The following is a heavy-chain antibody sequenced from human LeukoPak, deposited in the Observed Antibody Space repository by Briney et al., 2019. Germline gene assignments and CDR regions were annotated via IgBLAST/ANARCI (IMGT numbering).Heavy chain of an antibody. V-gene: IGHV5-10-1*01. Sequence: GESLKISCKGSGYSLTSYWISWVRQMPGKGLEWMGRIDPSDSYTNYSPSFQGHVTISADKSISPAYLQWSSLKASDTAMYYCARHLMVPAAGTEEYGYWGQGTLVTVSS. CDR3: ARHLMVPAAGTEEYGY. CDR1: GYSLTSYW. D-gene: IGHD6-13*01. CDR2: IDPSDSYT. J-gene: IGHJ4*02.